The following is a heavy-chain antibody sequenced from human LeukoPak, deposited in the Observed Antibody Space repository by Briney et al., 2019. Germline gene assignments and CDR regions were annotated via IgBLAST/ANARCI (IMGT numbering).Heavy chain of an antibody. CDR3: ARDLYCSSTSCSPY. Sequence: PGGSLRLSCAASGFTFSSYSMNWVRQAPGKGLEWVSSISSSSSYIYYADSMKGRFTISRDNAKNSLYLQMNSLRAEDTAVYYCARDLYCSSTSCSPYWGQGTLVTVSS. CDR2: ISSSSSYI. V-gene: IGHV3-21*01. J-gene: IGHJ4*02. CDR1: GFTFSSYS. D-gene: IGHD2-2*01.